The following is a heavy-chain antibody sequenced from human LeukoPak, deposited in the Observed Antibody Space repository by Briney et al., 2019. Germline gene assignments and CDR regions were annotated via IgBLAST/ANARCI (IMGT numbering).Heavy chain of an antibody. CDR1: GYTFTGYY. Sequence: SCKASGYTFTGYYMHWVRQAPGKGLEWVAVIWYDGSNQYYVDSVKSRFTVSRDNAKNTLYLQMNSLRAEDTAVYYCATDRNSGKYYDYWGQGTLVTVSS. CDR3: ATDRNSGKYYDY. V-gene: IGHV3-33*01. D-gene: IGHD1-26*01. J-gene: IGHJ4*02. CDR2: IWYDGSNQ.